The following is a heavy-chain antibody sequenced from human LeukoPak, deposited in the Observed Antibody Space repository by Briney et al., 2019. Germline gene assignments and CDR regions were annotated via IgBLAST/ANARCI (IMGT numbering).Heavy chain of an antibody. V-gene: IGHV1-69*10. D-gene: IGHD3-10*01. CDR1: GGTFISYA. CDR3: ARDSYYYGSGSSPNWFDP. CDR2: IIPILGIA. J-gene: IGHJ5*02. Sequence: ASVKVSFKASGGTFISYAISWVRQAPGQGLEWMGRIIPILGIANYAQKFQGRVTITADKSTSTAYMELSSLRSEDTAVYYCARDSYYYGSGSSPNWFDPWGQGTLVTVSS.